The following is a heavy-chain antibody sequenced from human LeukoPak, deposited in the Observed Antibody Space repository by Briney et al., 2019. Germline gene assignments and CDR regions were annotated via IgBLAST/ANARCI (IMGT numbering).Heavy chain of an antibody. CDR2: IYSGGST. D-gene: IGHD3-3*01. CDR3: ARGPNTFWSGYCPFDY. CDR1: GFTDSSNY. Sequence: PGGSLRLFCGASGFTDSSNYMSWVRPAPAKGREGVSVIYSGGSTYYADSVKGRFTISRDNSKNTLYLQMNSLRAEDTAVYYCARGPNTFWSGYCPFDYWGQGTLVTVSS. V-gene: IGHV3-53*01. J-gene: IGHJ4*02.